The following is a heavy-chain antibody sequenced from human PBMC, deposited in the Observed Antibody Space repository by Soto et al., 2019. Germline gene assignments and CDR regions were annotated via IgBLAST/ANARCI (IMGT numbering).Heavy chain of an antibody. J-gene: IGHJ3*02. D-gene: IGHD1-20*01. CDR2: ISYDGSNK. Sequence: QVQLVESGGGVVQPGRSLRLSCAASGFTFSIYSMHWVRQAPGKGLEWVAVISYDGSNKYYADSVKGRFTISRDNSKNTLYLQMNSLRAEDTAVYYCAKPSITGTVGVAFDIWGQGTMVTVSS. CDR3: AKPSITGTVGVAFDI. V-gene: IGHV3-30*18. CDR1: GFTFSIYS.